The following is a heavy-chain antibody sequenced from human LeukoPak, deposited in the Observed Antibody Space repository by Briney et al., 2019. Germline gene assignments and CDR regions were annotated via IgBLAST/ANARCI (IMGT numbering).Heavy chain of an antibody. V-gene: IGHV3-9*01. CDR2: ISWNSGSI. CDR1: GFTFDDYA. D-gene: IGHD2/OR15-2a*01. Sequence: GGSLRLSCAASGFTFDDYAMHWVRQAPGKGLEWVSGISWNSGSIGYADSVKGRFTISRDNTKSTLYLQMNSLRAEDTAIYFCAKDYFDSTFYSFPDAYDMWGQGTMVTVSS. CDR3: AKDYFDSTFYSFPDAYDM. J-gene: IGHJ3*02.